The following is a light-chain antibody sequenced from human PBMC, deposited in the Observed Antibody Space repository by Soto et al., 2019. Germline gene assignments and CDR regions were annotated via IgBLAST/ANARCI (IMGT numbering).Light chain of an antibody. CDR3: QSYDTHTVV. CDR2: EED. J-gene: IGLJ2*01. Sequence: NFMLTQPHSVSESPGKTVTISCTRSSGSIGSNSVQWYQQRPGSAPTTVIYEEDQRPSGVPNRFAGSIDRSSNSASLTISGLQTEDEADYYCQSYDTHTVVFGGGTKLTVL. V-gene: IGLV6-57*04. CDR1: SGSIGSNS.